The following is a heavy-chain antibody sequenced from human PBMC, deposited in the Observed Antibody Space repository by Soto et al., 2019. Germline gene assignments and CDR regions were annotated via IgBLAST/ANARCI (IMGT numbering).Heavy chain of an antibody. CDR1: GGSISSSNW. D-gene: IGHD6-13*01. CDR2: IYHRGST. CDR3: ARLLAAAGTHYYYYYGMDV. V-gene: IGHV4-4*02. Sequence: QVQLQESGPGLVKPSGTLSLTCAVSGGSISSSNWWSWVRQPPGKGLEWIGEIYHRGSTNYNPSLKRRVTISVDKSKNQSSLKLSSVTAADTAVYYCARLLAAAGTHYYYYYGMDVWGQGTTVTVSS. J-gene: IGHJ6*02.